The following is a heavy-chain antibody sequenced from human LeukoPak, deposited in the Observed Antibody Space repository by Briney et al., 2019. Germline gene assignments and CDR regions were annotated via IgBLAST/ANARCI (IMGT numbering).Heavy chain of an antibody. CDR2: IYTSGST. J-gene: IGHJ6*03. D-gene: IGHD3-10*01. Sequence: SETLSLTCTVSGGSISSYYWSWIRQPAGKGLEWIGRIYTSGSTNYNPSLKSRVTMSVDTSKNQFPPKLSSVTAADTAVYYCERMVGYGSGPYYMDVWGKGTTVTVSS. CDR3: ERMVGYGSGPYYMDV. V-gene: IGHV4-4*07. CDR1: GGSISSYY.